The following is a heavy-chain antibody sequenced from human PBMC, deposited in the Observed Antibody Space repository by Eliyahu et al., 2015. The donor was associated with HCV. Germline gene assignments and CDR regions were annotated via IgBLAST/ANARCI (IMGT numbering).Heavy chain of an antibody. CDR1: GGSXXTYX. CDR3: ASGGGGIAVTGTGGWFDP. CDR2: XHYSGST. Sequence: QVQLQESGPGLVKPSXTLSLTCTVSGGSXXTYXWSWIRQPPGRGLEWIGYXHYSGSTNYNPSXKSRVTISIDTSKNQFSLNLTSVTAADTAMCFCASGGGGIAVTGTGGWFDPWGQGTLVTVSS. J-gene: IGHJ5*02. V-gene: IGHV4-59*01. D-gene: IGHD6-19*01.